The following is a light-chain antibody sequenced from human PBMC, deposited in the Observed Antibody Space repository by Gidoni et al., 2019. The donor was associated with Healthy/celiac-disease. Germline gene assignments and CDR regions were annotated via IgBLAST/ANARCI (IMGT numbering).Light chain of an antibody. CDR1: QRVISY. J-gene: IGKJ2*01. V-gene: IGKV3-11*01. Sequence: EHVLTQSPATLSLSPGELATTSCRARQRVISYLAWYQQKPGQDPRLLIYDASNRDTGIPARFSGSGSATDVTITISSREPEDFVVYYCQQRSNWHMSTFGQGTKLEIK. CDR2: DAS. CDR3: QQRSNWHMST.